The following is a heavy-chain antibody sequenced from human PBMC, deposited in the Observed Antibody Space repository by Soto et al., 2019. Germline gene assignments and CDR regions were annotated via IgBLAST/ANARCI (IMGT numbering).Heavy chain of an antibody. V-gene: IGHV3-30-3*01. CDR1: GFTFSYYA. CDR3: AREEYGDIYFDC. J-gene: IGHJ4*02. CDR2: ISYDGSNR. D-gene: IGHD4-17*01. Sequence: QVHLVESGGGVVQPGRSLRLSCAASGFTFSYYAMHWVRQAPGKGLEWVAVISYDGSNRYYADSVKGRFTISRDNSKNTLYLQMDSLRPEDTAVYYCAREEYGDIYFDCWGQGTLVTFSS.